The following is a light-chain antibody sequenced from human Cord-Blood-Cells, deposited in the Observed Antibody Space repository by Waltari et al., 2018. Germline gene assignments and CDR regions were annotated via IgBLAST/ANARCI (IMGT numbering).Light chain of an antibody. Sequence: QSALTQPASVSGSPGQSITISCTGTSSDVGSYNFFSWYQQHPGKAPKHMIYEGSKRPAGVSNRFSGSKSGNTASLTISGLQAEDEADDYCCSYAGSSTWVFGGGTKLTVL. CDR2: EGS. CDR1: SSDVGSYNF. CDR3: CSYAGSSTWV. J-gene: IGLJ3*02. V-gene: IGLV2-23*01.